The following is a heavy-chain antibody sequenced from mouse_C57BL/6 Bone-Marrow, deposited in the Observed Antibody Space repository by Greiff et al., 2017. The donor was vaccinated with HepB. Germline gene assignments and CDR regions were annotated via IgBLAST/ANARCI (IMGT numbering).Heavy chain of an antibody. D-gene: IGHD2-2*01. V-gene: IGHV1-50*01. CDR3: AREGYGYDLDY. CDR1: GYTFTSYW. CDR2: IDPSDSYT. J-gene: IGHJ2*01. Sequence: AQLQQPGAELVKPGASVKLSCKASGYTFTSYWMQWVKQRPGQGLEWIGEIDPSDSYTNYNQKFKGKATLTVDTSSSTAYMQLSSLTSEDSAVYYCAREGYGYDLDYWGQGTTLTVSS.